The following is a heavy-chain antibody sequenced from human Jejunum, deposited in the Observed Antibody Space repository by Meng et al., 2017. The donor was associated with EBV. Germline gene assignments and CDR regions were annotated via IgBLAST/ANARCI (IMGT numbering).Heavy chain of an antibody. CDR3: ARGGSSWYFFDY. V-gene: IGHV3-53*01. CDR2: IYRGGSA. CDR1: GFTVSSNY. D-gene: IGHD6-13*01. J-gene: IGHJ4*02. Sequence: EVQLVEPGGGLNQPGGSLRLSCAASGFTVSSNYMSWVRQSPGKGLEWVSVIYRGGSAFYSDSVKGRFTISRDNSKNTLFLQLNSLRAEDTAVYYCARGGSSWYFFDYWGQGTLVTVSS.